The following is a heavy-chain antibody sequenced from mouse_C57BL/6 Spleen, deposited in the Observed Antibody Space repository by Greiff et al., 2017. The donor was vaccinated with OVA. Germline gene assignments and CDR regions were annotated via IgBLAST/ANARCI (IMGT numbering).Heavy chain of an antibody. Sequence: QVQLKQPGAELVKPGASVKMSCKASGYTFTSYWITWVKQRPGQGLEWIGDIYPGSGSTNYNEKFKSKATLTVDTSSSTAYMQLSSLTSEDSAVYYWARKRYYDYGGNYFDYWGQGTTLTVSS. D-gene: IGHD2-4*01. V-gene: IGHV1-55*01. CDR1: GYTFTSYW. CDR3: ARKRYYDYGGNYFDY. J-gene: IGHJ2*01. CDR2: IYPGSGST.